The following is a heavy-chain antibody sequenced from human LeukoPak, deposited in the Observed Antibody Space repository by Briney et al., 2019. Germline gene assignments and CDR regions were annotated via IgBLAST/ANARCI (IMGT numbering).Heavy chain of an antibody. CDR2: INPNSGDT. D-gene: IGHD2-15*01. Sequence: GASVKASCKASGYTFTGYYMHWVRQAPGQGHEWMGWINPNSGDTKYAQNFQGRVTVTRDTSISTVYMELSSLRSDDTAVYYCARSGGGYFNDWGQGTLVTVSS. J-gene: IGHJ4*02. CDR1: GYTFTGYY. CDR3: ARSGGGYFND. V-gene: IGHV1-2*02.